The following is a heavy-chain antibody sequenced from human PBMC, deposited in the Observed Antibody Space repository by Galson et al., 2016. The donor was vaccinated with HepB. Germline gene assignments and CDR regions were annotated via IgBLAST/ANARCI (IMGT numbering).Heavy chain of an antibody. CDR3: AKVRVVRNVLPGDA. J-gene: IGHJ5*02. Sequence: VRQAPGQGPEWRGKINPSGGSTRYEQKFQGRVTMTSDTSTSTFYMELSSLRSEDTAVYYCAKVRVVRNVLPGDAWGQGTLVTVSS. D-gene: IGHD3-10*01. CDR2: INPSGGST. V-gene: IGHV1-46*01.